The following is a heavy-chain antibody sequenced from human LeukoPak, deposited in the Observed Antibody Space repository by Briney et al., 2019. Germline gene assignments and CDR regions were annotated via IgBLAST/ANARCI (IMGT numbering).Heavy chain of an antibody. CDR1: GFTFTSHS. CDR3: ARDESLVRGAAFDY. V-gene: IGHV3-21*01. D-gene: IGHD3-10*01. CDR2: ISSSSNYI. J-gene: IGHJ4*02. Sequence: PGWPLKLSYAAAGFTFTSHSMNWVGHAPGKGLLWVSYISSSSNYINYADSVKGRFTISRDNAKNSLYLQMNSLRAEDTAVYYCARDESLVRGAAFDYWGQGTLVTVSS.